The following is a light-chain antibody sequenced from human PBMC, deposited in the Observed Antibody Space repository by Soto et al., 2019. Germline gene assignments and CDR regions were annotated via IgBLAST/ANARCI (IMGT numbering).Light chain of an antibody. J-gene: IGLJ1*01. CDR2: RNN. V-gene: IGLV1-47*01. Sequence: QAVVTQPPSASGTPGQRVTISCSGSSSNIGSDYVYWYQQFPGTAPKLLIYRNNQRPSGVPDRFSGSKSGTSASLAISGLRSEDEADYYCAAWDDSLSGYVFGTGTKLTVL. CDR1: SSNIGSDY. CDR3: AAWDDSLSGYV.